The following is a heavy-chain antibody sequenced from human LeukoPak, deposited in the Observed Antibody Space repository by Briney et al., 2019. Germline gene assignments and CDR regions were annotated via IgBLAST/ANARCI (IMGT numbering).Heavy chain of an antibody. CDR3: AKDPYYDTLTGYQSDY. Sequence: GGSLRLSCAASGFTFSSYAMSWVRQAPGKGLEWVSGISGSGASTYYADSVKGRVTVSRDNSRTTLYLQMNSLRAEDTAVYYCAKDPYYDTLTGYQSDYWGQGTLVTVSS. CDR1: GFTFSSYA. D-gene: IGHD3-9*01. V-gene: IGHV3-23*01. J-gene: IGHJ4*02. CDR2: ISGSGAST.